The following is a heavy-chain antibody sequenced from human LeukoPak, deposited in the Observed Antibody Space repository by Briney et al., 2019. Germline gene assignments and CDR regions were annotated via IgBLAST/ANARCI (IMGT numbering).Heavy chain of an antibody. Sequence: GGSLRLSCAASGYMFSNYGMHTVRQAPGKGLEWVAVISSDGGTKYHTDSVQGRFTISRDNSKNPLYLQMNSLRAEDTAVYYCAKGQRFYGEYYFDYWGQGTLVTVSS. D-gene: IGHD4-17*01. CDR2: ISSDGGTK. J-gene: IGHJ4*02. V-gene: IGHV3-30*18. CDR3: AKGQRFYGEYYFDY. CDR1: GYMFSNYG.